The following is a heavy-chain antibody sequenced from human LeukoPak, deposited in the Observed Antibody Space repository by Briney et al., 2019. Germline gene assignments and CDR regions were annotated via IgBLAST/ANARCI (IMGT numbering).Heavy chain of an antibody. D-gene: IGHD5-24*01. CDR2: ISGSSTGWIT. CDR1: GSTFSTYA. V-gene: IGHV3-23*01. CDR3: AKASPHGGETY. J-gene: IGHJ4*02. Sequence: GGSLRLSCAASGSTFSTYAMSWVRQAPEKGLEWVSSISGSSTGWITYYADSVKGRFTISRDNSKNTLYLQMNSLRAEDTAVYYCAKASPHGGETYWGQGTLVTVSS.